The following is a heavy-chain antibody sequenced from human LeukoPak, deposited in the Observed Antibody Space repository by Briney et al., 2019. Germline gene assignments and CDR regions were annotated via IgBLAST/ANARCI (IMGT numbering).Heavy chain of an antibody. CDR3: AQDPPRRAAGTGVY. V-gene: IGHV3-23*01. CDR2: ISGSGGST. D-gene: IGHD1-1*01. CDR1: GFTFSSYA. J-gene: IGHJ4*02. Sequence: QPGGSLRLSCAASGFTFSSYAMSWVRQAPGKGLEGVLGISGSGGSTYYADSAKGRFTISRDNSKNTLYLQMNSLRAEDTAVYYCAQDPPRRAAGTGVYWGQGTLVTVSS.